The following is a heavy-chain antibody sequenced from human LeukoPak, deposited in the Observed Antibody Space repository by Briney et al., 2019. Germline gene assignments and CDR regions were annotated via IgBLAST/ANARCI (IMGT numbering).Heavy chain of an antibody. Sequence: GSLRLSCAAFGFTFSSYAMTWVRQAPGKGLEWVSAIGSGSGGSTYYADSVKGRFSISRDNSKNTLDLQMNSLRAEDTAVYYCARSTGWYSSSWYLIYWGQGILVTVSS. J-gene: IGHJ4*02. V-gene: IGHV3-23*01. CDR3: ARSTGWYSSSWYLIY. CDR2: IGSGSGGST. CDR1: GFTFSSYA. D-gene: IGHD6-13*01.